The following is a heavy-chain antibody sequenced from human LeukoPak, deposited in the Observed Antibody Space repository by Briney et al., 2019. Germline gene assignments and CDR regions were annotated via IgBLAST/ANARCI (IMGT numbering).Heavy chain of an antibody. CDR3: ARDGTTNRYNWFDS. V-gene: IGHV3-48*03. CDR1: EFSLSSFQ. J-gene: IGHJ5*01. Sequence: PGGSLRLSCAASEFSLSSFQMNWVRQAPGKGLEGISYISDSGTTEYYADSVEGRFTISTATAKNSLYLQMNSLTGEDTALYYCARDGTTNRYNWFDSWGQGTLVTVSS. D-gene: IGHD2-8*01. CDR2: ISDSGTTE.